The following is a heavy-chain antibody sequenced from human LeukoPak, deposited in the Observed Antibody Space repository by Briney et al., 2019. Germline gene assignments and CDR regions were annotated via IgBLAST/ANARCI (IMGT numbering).Heavy chain of an antibody. CDR1: GGSISSYY. J-gene: IGHJ6*03. Sequence: SETLSLTCTVSGGSISSYYWSWIRQPPGKGLEWIGYIYTRGSTNYNPSLKSRVTISVDTSKNQFSLKLSTVTAADTAVYYCARTAARTYYYYYMDVWGKGTTVTVSS. V-gene: IGHV4-4*09. CDR3: ARTAARTYYYYYMDV. CDR2: IYTRGST. D-gene: IGHD6-13*01.